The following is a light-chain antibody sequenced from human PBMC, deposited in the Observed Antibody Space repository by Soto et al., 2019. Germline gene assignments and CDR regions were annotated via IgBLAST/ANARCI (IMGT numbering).Light chain of an antibody. CDR1: QSISNW. Sequence: DIQMTQSPSTLPASVGDRVTITCRASQSISNWLAWYQQKPGTAPKVLIYHASNLQSGVPSRFSGSGSGTDFTLTISSLEPEDFAVYYCQQRSKWPPEVTFGQGTRLEI. J-gene: IGKJ5*01. CDR3: QQRSKWPPEVT. V-gene: IGKV1-5*01. CDR2: HAS.